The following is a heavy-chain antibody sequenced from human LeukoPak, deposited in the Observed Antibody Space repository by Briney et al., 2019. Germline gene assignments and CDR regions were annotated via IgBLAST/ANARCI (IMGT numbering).Heavy chain of an antibody. CDR2: IYTSGST. CDR1: GGSISSGSYY. V-gene: IGHV4-61*02. J-gene: IGHJ5*02. CDR3: ARALRYRGEFDP. Sequence: SETLFLTCTVSGGSISSGSYYWSWIRQPAGKGLEWIGRIYTSGSTNYNPSLKSRVTISVDTSKNQFSLKLSSVTAADTAVYYCARALRYRGEFDPWGQGTLVTVSS. D-gene: IGHD1-26*01.